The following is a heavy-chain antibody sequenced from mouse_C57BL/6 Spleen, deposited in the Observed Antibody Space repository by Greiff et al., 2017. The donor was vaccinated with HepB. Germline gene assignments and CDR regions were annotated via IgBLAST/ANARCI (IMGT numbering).Heavy chain of an antibody. CDR1: GFSFNTYA. Sequence: DVMLVESGGGLVQPKGSLKLSCAASGFSFNTYAMNWVRQAPGKGLEWVARIRSKSNNYATYYADSVKDRFTISRDDSESMLYLQMNNLKTEDTAMYYCVRDFITTVGFDYWGQGTTLTVSS. J-gene: IGHJ2*01. CDR2: IRSKSNNYAT. CDR3: VRDFITTVGFDY. D-gene: IGHD1-1*01. V-gene: IGHV10-1*01.